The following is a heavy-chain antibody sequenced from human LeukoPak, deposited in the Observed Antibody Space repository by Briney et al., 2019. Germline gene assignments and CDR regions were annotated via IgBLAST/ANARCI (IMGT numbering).Heavy chain of an antibody. Sequence: GGSLRLSCSGSGLTLSTYAMHWVRQAPGKGLEYVSAIGTDGGGTYYADSVKGRFTISRDKSKNTLYLQMRSLRAEDTAVYYCMTRDTSGYWGQGTLVTVSS. CDR3: MTRDTSGY. CDR1: GLTLSTYA. V-gene: IGHV3-64D*09. D-gene: IGHD3-10*01. J-gene: IGHJ4*02. CDR2: IGTDGGGT.